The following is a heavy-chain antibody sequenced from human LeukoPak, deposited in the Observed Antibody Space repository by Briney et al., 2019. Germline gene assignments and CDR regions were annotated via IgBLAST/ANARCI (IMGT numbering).Heavy chain of an antibody. D-gene: IGHD1-1*01. CDR2: MNPTSGNT. J-gene: IGHJ5*02. CDR1: GYTFTSYD. Sequence: EASVTVSCKASGYTFTSYDIIWVRQAPGQGLDWMGWMNPTSGNTAYAQKSQGRVTITRNTSISTAYRELGSLRSEDTAVYYGARGRYPYNWFDPWGQGTLVTVSS. CDR3: ARGRYPYNWFDP. V-gene: IGHV1-8*01.